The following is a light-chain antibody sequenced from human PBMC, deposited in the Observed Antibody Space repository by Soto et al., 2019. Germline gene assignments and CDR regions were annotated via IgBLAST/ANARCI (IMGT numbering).Light chain of an antibody. CDR1: SSDVGAYNY. CDR2: DVS. J-gene: IGLJ1*01. Sequence: QSALTQPRSVSGSPGQSVTISCTGTSSDVGAYNYVSWYQQHPGKAPKVMIYDVSKRPPGVPDRFSGSKSGTTASLTISGLQADDEADYYCCSYAGSYNYVFGSGTKLTVL. V-gene: IGLV2-11*01. CDR3: CSYAGSYNYV.